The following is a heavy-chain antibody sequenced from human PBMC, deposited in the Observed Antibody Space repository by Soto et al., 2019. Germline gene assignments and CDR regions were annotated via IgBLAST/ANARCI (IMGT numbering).Heavy chain of an antibody. J-gene: IGHJ5*02. CDR1: GFTFSDYY. D-gene: IGHD5-12*01. V-gene: IGHV3-11*01. CDR3: ARDSGYSGYDFESNWFDP. Sequence: GGSLRLSCAASGFTFSDYYMSWIRQAPGKGLEWVSYISSSGSTIYYADSVKGRFTISRDNAKNSLYLEMNSLRAEDTAVYHCARDSGYSGYDFESNWFDPWGQGTLVTVSS. CDR2: ISSSGSTI.